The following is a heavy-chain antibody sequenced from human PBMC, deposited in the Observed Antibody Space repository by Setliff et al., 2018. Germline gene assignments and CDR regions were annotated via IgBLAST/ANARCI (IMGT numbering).Heavy chain of an antibody. J-gene: IGHJ6*02. CDR2: IIPILGIA. V-gene: IGHV1-69*10. CDR1: GGTFSSYA. CDR3: ARNYDSSGYSKSHLGYYYYGMDV. D-gene: IGHD3-22*01. Sequence: SVKVSCKASGGTFSSYAISWVRQAPGQGLEWMGGIIPILGIANYAQKFQGRVTITADESTSTAYMELSSLRSEDTAVYYCARNYDSSGYSKSHLGYYYYGMDVWGQGTTVTVSS.